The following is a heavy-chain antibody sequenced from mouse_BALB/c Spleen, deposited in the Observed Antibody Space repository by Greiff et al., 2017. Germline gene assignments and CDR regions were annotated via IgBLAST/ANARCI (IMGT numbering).Heavy chain of an antibody. CDR2: ISSGGST. CDR1: GFTFSSYA. J-gene: IGHJ4*01. D-gene: IGHD1-1*01. V-gene: IGHV5-6-5*01. Sequence: EVHLVESGGGLVKPGGSLKLSCAASGFTFSSYAMSWVRQTPEKRLEWVASISSGGSTYYPDSVKGRFTISRDNARNILYLQMSSLRSEDTAMYYCARGGVVVHYYAMDYWGQGTSVTVSS. CDR3: ARGGVVVHYYAMDY.